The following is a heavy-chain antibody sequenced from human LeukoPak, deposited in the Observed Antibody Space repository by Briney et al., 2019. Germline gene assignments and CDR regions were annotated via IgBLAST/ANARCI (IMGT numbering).Heavy chain of an antibody. D-gene: IGHD4-17*01. V-gene: IGHV3-7*03. J-gene: IGHJ4*02. CDR3: ARLREYYGDLHYFDY. CDR2: IKQDGSEK. Sequence: GGSLRLSCAASGFTFSSYWMSWVRQAPGKGLEWVANIKQDGSEKYYVDSVKGRFTISRDNAKNSLYLQMNSLRAEDTAVYYCARLREYYGDLHYFDYWGQGTLVTVSS. CDR1: GFTFSSYW.